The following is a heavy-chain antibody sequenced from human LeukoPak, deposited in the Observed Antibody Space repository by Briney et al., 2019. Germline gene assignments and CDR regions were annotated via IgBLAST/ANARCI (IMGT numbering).Heavy chain of an antibody. CDR2: INPSGGST. Sequence: GASVKVSCKASGYTFTSYYMHCVRQAPGQGLEWMGIINPSGGSTSYAQKFQGRVTMTRDMSTSTVYMELSSLRSEDTAVYYCARGITMIVVVDENWFDPWSQGTLVTVSS. CDR3: ARGITMIVVVDENWFDP. D-gene: IGHD3-22*01. CDR1: GYTFTSYY. J-gene: IGHJ5*02. V-gene: IGHV1-46*01.